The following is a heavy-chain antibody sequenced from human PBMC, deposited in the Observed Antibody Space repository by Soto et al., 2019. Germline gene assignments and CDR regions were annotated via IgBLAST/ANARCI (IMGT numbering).Heavy chain of an antibody. J-gene: IGHJ4*02. CDR1: GGSISGYY. V-gene: IGHV4-59*01. CDR2: IYYSGST. CDR3: AREGGEWLRYFDY. Sequence: SETLSLTCTVSGGSISGYYWSWIRQPPGKGLEWIGYIYYSGSTSYNPSLKSRLTISVDTSKNQFSLRLTSVTAADTAVYYCAREGGEWLRYFDYWGQGALVTV. D-gene: IGHD5-12*01.